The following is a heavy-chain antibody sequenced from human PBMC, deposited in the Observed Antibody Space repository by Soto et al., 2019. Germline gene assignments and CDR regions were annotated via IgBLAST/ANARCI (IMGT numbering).Heavy chain of an antibody. D-gene: IGHD1-26*01. V-gene: IGHV4-4*02. Sequence: QVQLQESGPGLVKPSGTLSLTCAVSGGSISSSNWWSWVRQPPGKGLEWIGEIYHSGSTNYNPSLKSRVTISVDKSKNQFSLKLSSVTAADTAVYYCARGGRGEWEPTAGAFDIWGQGTMVTVSS. CDR1: GGSISSSNW. CDR2: IYHSGST. J-gene: IGHJ3*02. CDR3: ARGGRGEWEPTAGAFDI.